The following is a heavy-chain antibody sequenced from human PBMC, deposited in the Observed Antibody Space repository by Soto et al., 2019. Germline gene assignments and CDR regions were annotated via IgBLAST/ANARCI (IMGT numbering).Heavy chain of an antibody. Sequence: PXXTLALTCAVSAGSIRSGGYSWSWIRQPPGKGLEWIGYXYYGGXTTNNPYLNSXXAISIDTXXTQSHLTLSSVTAADTAVYYCARLGGYYQSLNPWGQEIQVT. J-gene: IGHJ5*02. D-gene: IGHD3-22*01. CDR1: AGSIRSGGYS. V-gene: IGHV4-61*08. CDR3: ARLGGYYQSLNP. CDR2: XYYGGXT.